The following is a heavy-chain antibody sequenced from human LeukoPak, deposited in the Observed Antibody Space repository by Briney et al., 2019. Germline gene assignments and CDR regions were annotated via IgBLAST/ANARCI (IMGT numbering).Heavy chain of an antibody. V-gene: IGHV3-23*01. Sequence: GGSLRLSCAAPGFTFSSYSMSWVRQAPGKGLEWVSAISGSGGSTYYADSVKGRFTISRDNSKNTLYLQMNSLRAEDTAVYYCATEGIRWGSHAFDIWGQGTMVTVSS. CDR2: ISGSGGST. D-gene: IGHD4-23*01. CDR1: GFTFSSYS. CDR3: ATEGIRWGSHAFDI. J-gene: IGHJ3*02.